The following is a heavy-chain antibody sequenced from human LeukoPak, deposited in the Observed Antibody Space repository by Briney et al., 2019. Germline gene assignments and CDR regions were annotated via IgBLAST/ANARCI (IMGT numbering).Heavy chain of an antibody. J-gene: IGHJ6*02. CDR3: ARRWAAAGPADYYYYGMDV. Sequence: GGSLRLSCAASGFSFSSYSMNWVRQAPGKGLEWVSSISSSSSYIYYADSVKGRFTISRDNAKNSLYLQMNSLRAEDTAVYHCARRWAAAGPADYYYYGMDVWGQGTTVTVSS. D-gene: IGHD6-13*01. V-gene: IGHV3-21*01. CDR1: GFSFSSYS. CDR2: ISSSSSYI.